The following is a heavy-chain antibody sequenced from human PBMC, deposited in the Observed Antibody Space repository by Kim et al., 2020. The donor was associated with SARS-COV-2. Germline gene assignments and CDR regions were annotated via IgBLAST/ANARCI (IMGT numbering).Heavy chain of an antibody. J-gene: IGHJ4*01. CDR1: GYNFPDYW. CDR2: IYPGDPET. V-gene: IGHV5-51*01. CDR3: ARGSRVVDTTAFDY. Sequence: GESLKISCKASGYNFPDYWIGWVRQVPGKGLEWMGIIYPGDPETRYSPSFQGLVTISADKSITTAYLQWSSLKGSDTAMYYCARGSRVVDTTAFDYWGHGCRVSVSA. D-gene: IGHD5-18*01.